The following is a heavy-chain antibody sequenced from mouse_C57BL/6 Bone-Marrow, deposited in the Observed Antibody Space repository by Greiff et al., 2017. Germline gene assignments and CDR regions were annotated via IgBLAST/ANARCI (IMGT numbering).Heavy chain of an antibody. D-gene: IGHD2-4*01. CDR3: ARDEGLRPWFAY. CDR1: GFTFSSYA. Sequence: EVKLMESGGGLVKPGGSLKLSCAASGFTFSSYAMSWVRQTPEKRLEWVATISDGGSYTYYPDNVKGRFTISRDNAKNNLYLQLSHLKSEDTAMYYSARDEGLRPWFAYGGQGTLVTVSA. J-gene: IGHJ3*01. V-gene: IGHV5-4*01. CDR2: ISDGGSYT.